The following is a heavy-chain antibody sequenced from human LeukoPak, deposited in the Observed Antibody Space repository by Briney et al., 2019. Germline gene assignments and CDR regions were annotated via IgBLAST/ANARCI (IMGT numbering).Heavy chain of an antibody. J-gene: IGHJ4*02. Sequence: PGGSLRLSCAASGFTFSTCGMHWVRQAPGKGLEWVAFIHYDGSDTYYADSVKGRLTVSRDNSKNTLYLQMNGLRAEDTAVYYCAKDTGDGDYGTIDYWGQGTLVTVSS. D-gene: IGHD4-17*01. CDR1: GFTFSTCG. V-gene: IGHV3-30*02. CDR3: AKDTGDGDYGTIDY. CDR2: IHYDGSDT.